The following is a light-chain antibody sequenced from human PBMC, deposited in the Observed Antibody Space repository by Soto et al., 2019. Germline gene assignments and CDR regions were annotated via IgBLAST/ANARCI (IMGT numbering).Light chain of an antibody. CDR1: QTVAKN. CDR3: QQYNTWPPPSES. J-gene: IGKJ3*01. CDR2: GAS. V-gene: IGKV3D-15*01. Sequence: EIVMTQSPAILSVSPGERATLSCRASQTVAKNLAWYQQKPGQPPRLLIYGASTRATGVPARFSGSGSGTEFTLTFGSLPSEAFAIYYGQQYNTWPPPSESVGPGTKVDIK.